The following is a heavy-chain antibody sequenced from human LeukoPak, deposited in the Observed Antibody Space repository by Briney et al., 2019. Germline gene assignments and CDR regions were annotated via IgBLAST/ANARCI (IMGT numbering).Heavy chain of an antibody. D-gene: IGHD7-27*01. CDR3: ARAPRSWGFDY. Sequence: PSETLSLTCTVSGGSVSSGSYYWSWIRQPPGKGLEWIGYIYYSGSPNYNPSLKSRVTISVDTSKNQFSLKLSSVTAADTAVYYCARAPRSWGFDYWGQGTLVTVSS. CDR1: GGSVSSGSYY. V-gene: IGHV4-61*01. J-gene: IGHJ4*02. CDR2: IYYSGSP.